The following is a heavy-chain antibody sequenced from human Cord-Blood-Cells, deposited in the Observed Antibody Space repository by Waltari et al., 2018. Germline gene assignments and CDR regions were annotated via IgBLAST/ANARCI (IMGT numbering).Heavy chain of an antibody. V-gene: IGHV1-69*01. CDR3: ARSVIEYSSSSWFDP. CDR2: IIPIFGTA. D-gene: IGHD6-6*01. Sequence: VQLAQTGSDAKNPGSAEKTSCKASVVTFTGTANRWMGQVPGQGLEWMGGIIPIFGTANYAQKFQGRVTITADESTSTAYMELSSLSSEDTAVYYCARSVIEYSSSSWFDPWGQGTLVTVSS. J-gene: IGHJ5*02. CDR1: VVTFTGTA.